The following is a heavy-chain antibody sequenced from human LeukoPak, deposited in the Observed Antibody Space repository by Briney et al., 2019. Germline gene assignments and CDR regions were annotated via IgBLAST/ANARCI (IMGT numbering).Heavy chain of an antibody. CDR1: GDSITRSDW. CDR2: IYYSGRV. D-gene: IGHD1-26*01. V-gene: IGHV4-28*05. Sequence: SDTLSLTCAVSGDSITRSDWWAWIRQPPGKGLEWLGNIYYSGRVYHNPSLQTRVTMSVDSSKNQFSLRLGSVTAVDTAVYFCAKTRSGTYYGDSFDIWGQGILFTVSS. J-gene: IGHJ3*02. CDR3: AKTRSGTYYGDSFDI.